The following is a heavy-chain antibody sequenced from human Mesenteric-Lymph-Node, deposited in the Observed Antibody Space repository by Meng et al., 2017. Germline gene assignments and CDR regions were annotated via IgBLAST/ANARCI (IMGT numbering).Heavy chain of an antibody. J-gene: IGHJ4*02. CDR1: GGSISSGDYY. Sequence: QLEGPRPGLVEHSQTLSISGPVSGGSISSGDYYWSWIRQPPGKGLEWIGYIYYSGSTYYNPSLKSRVTISVDTSKNQFSLKLSSVTAADAAVYYCGRDQGRELINHWGQGALVTVSS. D-gene: IGHD1-7*01. CDR2: IYYSGST. CDR3: GRDQGRELINH. V-gene: IGHV4-30-4*01.